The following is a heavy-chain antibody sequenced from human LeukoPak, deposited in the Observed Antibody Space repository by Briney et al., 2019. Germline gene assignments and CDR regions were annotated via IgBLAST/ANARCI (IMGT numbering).Heavy chain of an antibody. Sequence: SETLSLTCAVYGGSFSGYYWSWIRRPPGKGLEWIGSIYYSGSTYYNPSLKSRVTISVDTSKNQFSLKLSSVTAADTAVYYCARVVTMVRGPPLFLFDYWGQGTLVTVSS. CDR2: IYYSGST. CDR1: GGSFSGYY. V-gene: IGHV4-34*01. CDR3: ARVVTMVRGPPLFLFDY. D-gene: IGHD3-10*01. J-gene: IGHJ4*02.